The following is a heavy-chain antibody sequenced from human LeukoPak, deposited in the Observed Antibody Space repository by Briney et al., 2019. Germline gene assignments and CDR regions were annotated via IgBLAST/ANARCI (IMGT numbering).Heavy chain of an antibody. D-gene: IGHD2-15*01. Sequence: SETLPLTCTVSGGSISSYYWSWIRQPPGKGLEWIGYIYYSGSTNYNPSLKSRVTISVDTSKNQFSLKLSSVTAADTAVYYCAGSRARAPYYFDYWGQGTLVTVSS. V-gene: IGHV4-59*01. J-gene: IGHJ4*02. CDR2: IYYSGST. CDR3: AGSRARAPYYFDY. CDR1: GGSISSYY.